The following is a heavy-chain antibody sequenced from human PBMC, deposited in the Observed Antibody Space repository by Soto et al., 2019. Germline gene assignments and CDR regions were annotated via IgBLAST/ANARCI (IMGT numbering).Heavy chain of an antibody. CDR2: TYYRSKWYN. D-gene: IGHD3-16*01. Sequence: SQTLSLTCAISGDSIFSNSAAWNWIRQSPSRGLEWLGRTYYRSKWYNDYAVSVKSRITINPDTSKNQFSLQLNSVTPEDTAVYYCARGKEYDYVSAWFDPWGQGTLVTSPQ. CDR1: GDSIFSNSAA. J-gene: IGHJ5*02. V-gene: IGHV6-1*01. CDR3: ARGKEYDYVSAWFDP.